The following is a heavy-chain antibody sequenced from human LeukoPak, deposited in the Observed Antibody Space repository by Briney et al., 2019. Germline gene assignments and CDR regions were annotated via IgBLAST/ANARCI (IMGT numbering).Heavy chain of an antibody. V-gene: IGHV3-23*01. J-gene: IGHJ6*02. D-gene: IGHD3-22*01. Sequence: PGGSLRLSCAASGFTFSSYAMSWVRQAPGKGLEWVSAISGSGGSTYYADSVKGRFTISRDNSKNTLYLQMNSLRAEDTAVYYCAKDRYTMYYYDSSGYWQGYGMDVWGQGTTVTVSS. CDR2: ISGSGGST. CDR3: AKDRYTMYYYDSSGYWQGYGMDV. CDR1: GFTFSSYA.